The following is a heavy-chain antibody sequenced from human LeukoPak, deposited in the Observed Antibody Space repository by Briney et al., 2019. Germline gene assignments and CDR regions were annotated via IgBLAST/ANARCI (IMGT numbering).Heavy chain of an antibody. J-gene: IGHJ4*02. D-gene: IGHD2-2*01. V-gene: IGHV1-2*02. Sequence: ASVKVSCKASGYTFTGYYMHWVRQAPGQGLGWMGWINPNSGGTNYAQKFQGRVTMTRDTSISTAYMELSRLRSDDTAVYYCARLYCSSTSCYPHFSDYWGQGTLVTVSS. CDR2: INPNSGGT. CDR1: GYTFTGYY. CDR3: ARLYCSSTSCYPHFSDY.